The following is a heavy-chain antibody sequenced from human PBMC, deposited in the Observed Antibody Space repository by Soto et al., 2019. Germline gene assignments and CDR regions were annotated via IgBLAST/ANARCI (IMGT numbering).Heavy chain of an antibody. CDR3: ASWFCGGDCYDDYYYGMDV. CDR1: GGSISSGGYY. V-gene: IGHV4-31*11. CDR2: IYYSGST. Sequence: SETLSLTCAVSGGSISSGGYYWSWIRQHPGKGLEWIGYIYYSGSTYYNPSLKSRVTISVDTSKNQFSLKLSSVTAADTAVYYCASWFCGGDCYDDYYYGMDVWGQGTTVTVSS. J-gene: IGHJ6*02. D-gene: IGHD2-21*02.